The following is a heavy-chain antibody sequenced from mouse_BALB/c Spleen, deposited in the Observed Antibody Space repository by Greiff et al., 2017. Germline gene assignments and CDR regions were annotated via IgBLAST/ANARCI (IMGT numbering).Heavy chain of an antibody. CDR2: ISSGSSTT. V-gene: IGHV5-17*02. CDR1: GFTFSSFG. Sequence: EVLLVESGGGLVQPGGSRKLSCAASGFTFSSFGMHWVRQAPEKGLEWVGYISSGSSTTYYAHTVKGRCTISRDNPTNTLFLQLTSLRSEDTAMYYCARSLYGSWVFAYWGQGTLVTVSA. D-gene: IGHD1-1*02. CDR3: ARSLYGSWVFAY. J-gene: IGHJ3*01.